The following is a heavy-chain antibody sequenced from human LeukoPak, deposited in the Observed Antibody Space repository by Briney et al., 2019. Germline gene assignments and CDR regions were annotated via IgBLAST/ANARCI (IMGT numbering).Heavy chain of an antibody. V-gene: IGHV1-46*01. D-gene: IGHD3-10*01. Sequence: GASVKVSCKASGYTFTSYYMHWVRQAPGQGLEWMGIINPSGGSTSYAQKFQGRVTMTRDTSTSTVYMELSSLRSEDTAVYYCARAEGGPLGVYYYGSGSELVFDYWGQGTLVTVSS. CDR3: ARAEGGPLGVYYYGSGSELVFDY. CDR2: INPSGGST. CDR1: GYTFTSYY. J-gene: IGHJ4*02.